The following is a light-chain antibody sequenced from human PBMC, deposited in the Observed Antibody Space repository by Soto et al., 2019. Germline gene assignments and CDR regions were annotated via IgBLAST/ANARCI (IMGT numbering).Light chain of an antibody. Sequence: EIVMTQSPATLSVSPGERATLSCRASQSVSSNLAWYQQKPGQAPRLLIYGASTRATGIPARFSGSGSGTEFTLTISSLQSEDFAVYYCQQYGNWPPVTFGGGTKVDIK. CDR2: GAS. V-gene: IGKV3-15*01. CDR3: QQYGNWPPVT. CDR1: QSVSSN. J-gene: IGKJ4*01.